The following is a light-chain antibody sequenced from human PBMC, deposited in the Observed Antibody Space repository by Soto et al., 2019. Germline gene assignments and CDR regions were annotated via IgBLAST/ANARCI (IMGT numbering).Light chain of an antibody. J-gene: IGLJ2*01. CDR2: EVS. Sequence: QSALTQPASVSGSPGQSITISCTGTSSDVGGYKYVSWYQKHPGKAPKLIIYEVSHRPSGVSSRFSGSKSGNTASLTISGLQAEDEADYYCSSYTTSGTLVVFGGGTKLTVL. CDR1: SSDVGGYKY. CDR3: SSYTTSGTLVV. V-gene: IGLV2-14*01.